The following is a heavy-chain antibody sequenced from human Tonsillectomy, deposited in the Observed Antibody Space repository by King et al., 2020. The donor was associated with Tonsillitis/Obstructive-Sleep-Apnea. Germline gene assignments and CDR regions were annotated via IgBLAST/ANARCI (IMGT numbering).Heavy chain of an antibody. Sequence: VQLVESGAEVKKPGASVKVSCKASGYTFTSYYMHWVRQAPGQGLEWMGIINPSGGSTSYAQEFQGRVTMTRDTSTSTVYMELSSLRSEDTAVYYCARDCFRMVATYGKGCFDYWGQGTLVTVSS. CDR2: INPSGGST. V-gene: IGHV1-46*01. CDR1: GYTFTSYY. J-gene: IGHJ4*02. CDR3: ARDCFRMVATYGKGCFDY. D-gene: IGHD5-12*01.